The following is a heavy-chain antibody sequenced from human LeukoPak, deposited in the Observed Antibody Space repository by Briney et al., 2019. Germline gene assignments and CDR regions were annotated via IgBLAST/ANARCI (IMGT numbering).Heavy chain of an antibody. CDR3: ASHDIVATIWYSSSWYGAFDI. Sequence: SETLSLTCAVYGGSFSGYYWSRIRQPPGKGLEWIGEINHSGSTNYNPSLKSRVTISVDTSKNQFSLKLSSVTAADTAVYYCASHDIVATIWYSSSWYGAFDIWGQGTMVTVSS. D-gene: IGHD6-13*01. V-gene: IGHV4-34*01. CDR2: INHSGST. J-gene: IGHJ3*02. CDR1: GGSFSGYY.